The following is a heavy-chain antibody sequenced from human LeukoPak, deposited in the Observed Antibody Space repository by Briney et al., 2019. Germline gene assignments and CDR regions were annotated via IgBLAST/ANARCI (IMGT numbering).Heavy chain of an antibody. Sequence: GGSLRLSCAASGFTFRTSGVHWVRQAPGKGLEWVAFIQYHGRDKYYADSVKGRFTISRDNSKNTLYMEVNSLRAEDTAVYYCAREGGRTVAGTFDNWGQGTLVTVSS. V-gene: IGHV3-30*02. J-gene: IGHJ4*02. CDR1: GFTFRTSG. CDR2: IQYHGRDK. D-gene: IGHD6-19*01. CDR3: AREGGRTVAGTFDN.